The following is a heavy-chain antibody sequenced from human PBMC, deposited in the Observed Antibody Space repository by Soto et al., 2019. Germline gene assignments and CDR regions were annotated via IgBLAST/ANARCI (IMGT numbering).Heavy chain of an antibody. J-gene: IGHJ3*02. Sequence: GGSLRLSCAASGFTFSTYTINWVRQAPGKGLEWISYISISSSTTYYADSVKGRFTISRDNAKKSLYLQMNSLRDEDTAVYYCARDRQYAFDIWGQGTMVTVS. CDR3: ARDRQYAFDI. CDR1: GFTFSTYT. CDR2: ISISSSTT. V-gene: IGHV3-48*02.